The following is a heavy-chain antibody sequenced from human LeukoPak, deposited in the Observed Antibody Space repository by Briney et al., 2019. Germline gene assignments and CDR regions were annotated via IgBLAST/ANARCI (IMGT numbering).Heavy chain of an antibody. Sequence: PSETLSLTCTVSGASISSYYWSWIRQPAGKGLEWIGHVYTSETFSYNPSLKSRVTMSVDTSRNQFSLKLSSVTAADTAVYYCARLGRMVRGVIITVPWGQGTLVTVSS. CDR3: ARLGRMVRGVIITVP. CDR2: VYTSETF. D-gene: IGHD3-10*01. J-gene: IGHJ5*02. CDR1: GASISSYY. V-gene: IGHV4-4*07.